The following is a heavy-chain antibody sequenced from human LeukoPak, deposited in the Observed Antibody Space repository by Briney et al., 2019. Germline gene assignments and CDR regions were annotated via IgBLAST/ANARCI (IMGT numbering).Heavy chain of an antibody. Sequence: TSETLSLTCAVYGGSFSGYYWSWIRQPPGKGLEWIGEINHSGSTNYNPSLKSRVTISVDTSKNQFSLKLSSVTAADTAVYYCARFSKDYYYGSGSYTVDYWGQGTLVTVSS. V-gene: IGHV4-34*01. CDR2: INHSGST. J-gene: IGHJ4*02. CDR3: ARFSKDYYYGSGSYTVDY. D-gene: IGHD3-10*01. CDR1: GGSFSGYY.